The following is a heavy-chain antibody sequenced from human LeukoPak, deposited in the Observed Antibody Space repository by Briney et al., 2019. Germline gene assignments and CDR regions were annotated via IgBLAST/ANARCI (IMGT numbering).Heavy chain of an antibody. J-gene: IGHJ4*02. CDR1: GGTFSSYA. V-gene: IGHV1-69*13. CDR3: AREDIRGYSYGAHWGDY. CDR2: IIPIFGTA. D-gene: IGHD5-18*01. Sequence: SVKVSFKASGGTFSSYAISWVRQAPGQGLEWMGGIIPIFGTANYAQKFQGRVTITADESTSTAYMELSSLRSEDTAVYYCAREDIRGYSYGAHWGDYWGQGTLVTVSS.